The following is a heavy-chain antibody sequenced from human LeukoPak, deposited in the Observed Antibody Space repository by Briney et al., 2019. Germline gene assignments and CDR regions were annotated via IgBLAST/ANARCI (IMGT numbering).Heavy chain of an antibody. D-gene: IGHD3-9*01. CDR3: AKCPHSDSLSCYYFDN. Sequence: PGGSLRLSCAASGFTFSNYAMSWVRQAPGKGLEWVSTISGSGDITYYGDSVKGRFTISRDNSKNTLYLQMNSLRADDTAVYYCAKCPHSDSLSCYYFDNWGQGTLVTVSS. CDR2: ISGSGDIT. CDR1: GFTFSNYA. V-gene: IGHV3-23*01. J-gene: IGHJ4*02.